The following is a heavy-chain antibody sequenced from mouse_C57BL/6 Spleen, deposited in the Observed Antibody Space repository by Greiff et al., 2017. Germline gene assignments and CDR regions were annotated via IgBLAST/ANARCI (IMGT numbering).Heavy chain of an antibody. CDR2: IYPGDGDT. V-gene: IGHV1-80*01. CDR1: GYAFSSYW. J-gene: IGHJ2*01. CDR3: ARSGASNDYVFDY. D-gene: IGHD2-4*01. Sequence: QVQLKQSGAELVKPGASVKISCKASGYAFSSYWMNWVQQRPGKGLEWIGQIYPGDGDTNYNGKFKGQATLTADKSSSTAYMQLSSLTSEDSAVYFCARSGASNDYVFDYWGQGTTRTVSS.